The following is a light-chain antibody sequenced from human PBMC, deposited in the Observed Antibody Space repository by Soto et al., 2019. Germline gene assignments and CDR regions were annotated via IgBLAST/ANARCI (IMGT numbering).Light chain of an antibody. CDR1: QSVSSN. V-gene: IGKV3-15*01. Sequence: EIVMTQSPATLSVSPGERATLSCRASQSVSSNLAWYQQKPGQAPRLLIYGASTRATGIPARFSGSGSGTDFTLTISSLQSEDFAVYYCQEYNNLPQTFGHGTKMEIK. CDR3: QEYNNLPQT. CDR2: GAS. J-gene: IGKJ2*01.